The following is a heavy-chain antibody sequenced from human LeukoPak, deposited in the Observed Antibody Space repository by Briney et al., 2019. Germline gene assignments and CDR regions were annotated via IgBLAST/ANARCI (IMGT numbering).Heavy chain of an antibody. Sequence: GGSLRLSCAASGFTFSSYGMHWVRQAPGKGLEWVAVIWYDGSNKYYADSVKGRFTISRDNSKNTLYLQMNSLRAEDTAVYYCAKGPSWVWGSYGYMDVWGKGTTVTVSS. D-gene: IGHD3-16*01. CDR3: AKGPSWVWGSYGYMDV. CDR1: GFTFSSYG. V-gene: IGHV3-33*06. CDR2: IWYDGSNK. J-gene: IGHJ6*03.